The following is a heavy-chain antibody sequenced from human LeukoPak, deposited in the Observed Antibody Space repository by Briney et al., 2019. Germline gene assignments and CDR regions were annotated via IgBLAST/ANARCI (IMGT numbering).Heavy chain of an antibody. CDR3: ARAGYYDSSRYSTTFDS. J-gene: IGHJ4*02. CDR2: IYASGST. Sequence: ASETLSLTCTVSGGSISSHYWSWIRQLAGKGLEWIGRIYASGSTEYNPSLKSRVTMSVDTSKNQFSLKLKSLTAADTAVYYCARAGYYDSSRYSTTFDSWGQGTLVTVSS. V-gene: IGHV4-4*07. D-gene: IGHD3-22*01. CDR1: GGSISSHY.